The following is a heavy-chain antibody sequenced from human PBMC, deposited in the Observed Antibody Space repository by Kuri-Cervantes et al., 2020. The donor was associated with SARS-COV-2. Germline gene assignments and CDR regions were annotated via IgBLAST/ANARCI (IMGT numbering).Heavy chain of an antibody. CDR2: ISSSGGTI. CDR1: GFTFSSYE. CDR3: ARDIADY. Sequence: LSLTCAASGFTFSSYEMNWVRQAPGKGLEWVSYISSSGGTIYYADSVKGRFTISRDNAKNSLYLQMNSLRAEDTAVYYCARDIADYWGQGTLVTVSS. J-gene: IGHJ4*02. V-gene: IGHV3-48*03. D-gene: IGHD2-15*01.